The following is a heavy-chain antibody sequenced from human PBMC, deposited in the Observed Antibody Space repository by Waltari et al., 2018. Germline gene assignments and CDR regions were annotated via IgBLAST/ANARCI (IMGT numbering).Heavy chain of an antibody. CDR1: GFTFTTST. Sequence: EVQLVESGGGLVKPGGSLRLSCVASGFTFTTSTMNWVRQAPGKGLEWVAFIDSGSSYIYYADSVKGGFTISRDNAKNSLSLQMNSLRAEDTARYFCARGPYGERYFQDWGQGTLVSVSS. D-gene: IGHD2-21*01. J-gene: IGHJ1*01. CDR3: ARGPYGERYFQD. CDR2: IDSGSSYI. V-gene: IGHV3-21*01.